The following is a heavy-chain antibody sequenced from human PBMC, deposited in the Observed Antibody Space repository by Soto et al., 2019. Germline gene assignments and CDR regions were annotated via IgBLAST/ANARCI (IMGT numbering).Heavy chain of an antibody. CDR1: GYTFTRYG. Sequence: QVQLVQSGAEVKKHGASVKTSCMASGYTFTRYGMHWVRQAPGQRLEWLGWINAANGNVKYSEKFQGRVTITRDTAASTAYMEMSSLRSEDTAVYYCARIVVAGYFDYWGQGTLVNVSS. V-gene: IGHV1-3*01. D-gene: IGHD6-19*01. CDR2: INAANGNV. CDR3: ARIVVAGYFDY. J-gene: IGHJ4*02.